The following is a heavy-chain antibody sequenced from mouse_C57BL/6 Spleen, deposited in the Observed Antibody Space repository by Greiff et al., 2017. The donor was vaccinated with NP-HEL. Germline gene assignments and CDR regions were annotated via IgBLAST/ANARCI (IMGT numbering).Heavy chain of an antibody. CDR3: ARLELRGAWFAY. Sequence: VQLHQPGAELVRPGSSVKLSCQASGYTFTSYWMHWVTQRPIQGLEWIGNIDPSDSDTHYNQKFKDKATLTVDKSSSTAYMQLSSLTSEDSAVYYCARLELRGAWFAYWGQGTLVTVSA. D-gene: IGHD3-2*02. J-gene: IGHJ3*01. V-gene: IGHV1-52*01. CDR1: GYTFTSYW. CDR2: IDPSDSDT.